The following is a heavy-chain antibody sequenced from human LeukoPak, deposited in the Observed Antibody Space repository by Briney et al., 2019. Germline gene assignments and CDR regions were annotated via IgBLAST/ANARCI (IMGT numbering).Heavy chain of an antibody. CDR2: ISGSGGST. V-gene: IGHV3-23*01. D-gene: IGHD4-23*01. CDR1: GFTFSSYA. Sequence: GGSLRLSCAASGFTFSSYAMSWVRQAPGKGLEWVSAISGSGGSTYYADSVKGRFTISRDNSKNTLYLQMSSLRAEDTAVYYCAKGLDYGGNHHFDYWGQGTLVTVSS. J-gene: IGHJ4*02. CDR3: AKGLDYGGNHHFDY.